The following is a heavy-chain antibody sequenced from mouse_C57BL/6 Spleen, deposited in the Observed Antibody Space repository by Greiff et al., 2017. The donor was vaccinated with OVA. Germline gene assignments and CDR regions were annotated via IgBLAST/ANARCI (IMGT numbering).Heavy chain of an antibody. CDR2: IYPGDGDT. CDR1: GYAFSSSW. Sequence: VQLKESGPELVKPGASVKISCKASGYAFSSSWMNWVKQRPGTGLEWIGRIYPGDGDTNYNGKFKGKATLTADKSSSTAYMQLSSLTSEDSAVYFCARSTGTLYFDYWGQGTTLTVSS. CDR3: ARSTGTLYFDY. D-gene: IGHD4-1*01. V-gene: IGHV1-82*01. J-gene: IGHJ2*01.